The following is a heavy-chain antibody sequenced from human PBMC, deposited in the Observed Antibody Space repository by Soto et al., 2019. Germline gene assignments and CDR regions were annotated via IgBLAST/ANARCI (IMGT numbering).Heavy chain of an antibody. CDR1: GGSISSGGYY. D-gene: IGHD6-19*01. CDR2: IYYSGST. CDR3: ARDIAVAGNDAFDI. Sequence: SETLSLTCTVSGGSISSGGYYWSWIRQHPGKGLEWIGSIYYSGSTYYNPSLKSRVTISVDTSKNQFSLKLSSVTAADTAVYYCARDIAVAGNDAFDIWGQGTMVTVSS. J-gene: IGHJ3*02. V-gene: IGHV4-39*02.